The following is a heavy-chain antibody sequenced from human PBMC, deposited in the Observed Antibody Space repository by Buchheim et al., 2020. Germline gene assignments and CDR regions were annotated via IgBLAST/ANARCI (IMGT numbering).Heavy chain of an antibody. V-gene: IGHV3-7*04. CDR2: IKYDGSAE. Sequence: EVQLVESGGGLVQPGGSLRLSCAASGFSFGTFWMNWVRQAPGRGLECVAGIKYDGSAEHYLDSVKGRFTISRDNAKNSLYLQMNTLRAEDSGVYYCARDHVVPGLLFDNWGQGTL. CDR1: GFSFGTFW. CDR3: ARDHVVPGLLFDN. D-gene: IGHD6-19*01. J-gene: IGHJ4*02.